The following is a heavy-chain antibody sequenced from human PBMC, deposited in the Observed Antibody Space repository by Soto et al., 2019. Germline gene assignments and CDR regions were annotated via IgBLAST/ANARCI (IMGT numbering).Heavy chain of an antibody. CDR1: GGSFSGYY. J-gene: IGHJ4*02. CDR3: ARGLPKHYADSYGRSRRVDPNYYFDY. CDR2: INHSGST. D-gene: IGHD5-18*01. V-gene: IGHV4-34*01. Sequence: PSETLSLTCAVYGGSFSGYYWSWIRQPPGKGLEWIGEINHSGSTNYNPSLKSRVTISVDTSKNQFSLKLSSVTAADTAVYYCARGLPKHYADSYGRSRRVDPNYYFDYWGQGTLVTVSS.